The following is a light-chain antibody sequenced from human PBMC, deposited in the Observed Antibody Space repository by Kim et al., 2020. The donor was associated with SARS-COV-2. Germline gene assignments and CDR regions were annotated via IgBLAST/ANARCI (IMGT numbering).Light chain of an antibody. Sequence: SITISYTGTRSDVVGYIFVSWYQQQPGKAPKLILYDVSHRPSGVSNRFSGSKSGNRASLTIFGLQAEDEADYYCTSYTSTSTLVFGGGTQLTVL. V-gene: IGLV2-14*03. CDR3: TSYTSTSTLV. CDR2: DVS. J-gene: IGLJ2*01. CDR1: RSDVVGYIF.